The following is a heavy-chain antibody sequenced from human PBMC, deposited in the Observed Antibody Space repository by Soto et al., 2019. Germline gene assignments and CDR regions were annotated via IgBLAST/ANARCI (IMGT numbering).Heavy chain of an antibody. Sequence: ASVKVSCKASGYTFTSYYMHWVRQAPGQGLEWMGIINPSGGSTSYAQKFQGRVTMTRDTSTSTVYMELSSLRSEDTAVYYCARGRNPGIAVAPTVWFDPWGQGTLVTVS. V-gene: IGHV1-46*01. CDR2: INPSGGST. J-gene: IGHJ5*02. D-gene: IGHD6-19*01. CDR3: ARGRNPGIAVAPTVWFDP. CDR1: GYTFTSYY.